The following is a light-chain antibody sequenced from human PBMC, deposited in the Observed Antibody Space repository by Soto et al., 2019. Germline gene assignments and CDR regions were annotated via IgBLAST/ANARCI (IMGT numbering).Light chain of an antibody. J-gene: IGLJ2*01. CDR2: GTN. CDR3: CSYAGTYSLI. Sequence: QSVLTQPPSVSGAPGQRVTISCTGSRSNIGAGYDVHWYQQLPGTAPKLLIYGTNNRPSGVPDRFSGSKSGNTASLTISGLQAEDEADYYCCSYAGTYSLIFGGGTKVTVL. V-gene: IGLV1-40*01. CDR1: RSNIGAGYD.